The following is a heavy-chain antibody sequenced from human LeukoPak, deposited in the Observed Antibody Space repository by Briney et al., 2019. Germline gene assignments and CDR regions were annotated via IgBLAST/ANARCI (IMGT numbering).Heavy chain of an antibody. D-gene: IGHD3-16*02. CDR3: ARARYYDYIWGSYREYYFDY. J-gene: IGHJ4*02. CDR1: GGSISSYY. V-gene: IGHV4-59*01. CDR2: IYYSGST. Sequence: SETLSLTCTVSGGSISSYYWSWIRQPPGKGLEWIGYIYYSGSTNYNPSLKSRVTISVDTSKNQFSLKLSSVTAADTAVYYCARARYYDYIWGSYREYYFDYWGQGTLVTVPS.